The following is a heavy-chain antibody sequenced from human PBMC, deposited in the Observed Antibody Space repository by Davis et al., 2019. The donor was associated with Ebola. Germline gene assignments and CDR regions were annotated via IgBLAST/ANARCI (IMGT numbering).Heavy chain of an antibody. V-gene: IGHV3-23*01. CDR1: GFTTTASR. CDR3: AKYLGGMTTNRRTFDS. Sequence: GGSLSLSCAASGFTTTASRMSWVRQAPGKGLAWVSVIGSGGDTDYADSVQGRFIISRDASKNTLFLQMNTLRAEDTAVYYCAKYLGGMTTNRRTFDSWGQGTLVTVSS. CDR2: IGSGGDT. J-gene: IGHJ4*02. D-gene: IGHD5-24*01.